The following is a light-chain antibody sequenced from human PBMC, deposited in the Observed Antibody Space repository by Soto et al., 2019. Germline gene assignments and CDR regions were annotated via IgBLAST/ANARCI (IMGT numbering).Light chain of an antibody. CDR3: QSYHSGNVV. CDR1: SGSIASNY. J-gene: IGLJ2*01. Sequence: LPQPHSVSESPGKTVTISCTRSSGSIASNYVQWYQQRPGSAPTPVIYEDNERPSGVPDRFSGSIDSSSNSASLTISGLKTDDEADYYCQSYHSGNVVFGGGTKLTVL. CDR2: EDN. V-gene: IGLV6-57*04.